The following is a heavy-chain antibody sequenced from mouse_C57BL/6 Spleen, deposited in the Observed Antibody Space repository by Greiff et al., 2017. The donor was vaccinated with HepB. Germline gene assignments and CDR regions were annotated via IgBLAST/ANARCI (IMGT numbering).Heavy chain of an antibody. V-gene: IGHV5-17*01. Sequence: EVMLVESGGGLVKPGGSLKLSCAASGFTFSDYGMHWVRQAPEKGLEWVAYISSGSSTIYYADTVKGRFTISRDNAKNTLFLQMTSLRSEDTAMYYCANYYGSSRYYYAMDYWGQGTSVTVSS. CDR3: ANYYGSSRYYYAMDY. CDR1: GFTFSDYG. J-gene: IGHJ4*01. CDR2: ISSGSSTI. D-gene: IGHD1-1*01.